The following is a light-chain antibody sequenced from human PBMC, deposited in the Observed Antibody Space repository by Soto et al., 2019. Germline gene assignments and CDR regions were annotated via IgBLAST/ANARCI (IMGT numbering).Light chain of an antibody. CDR1: QGISSY. CDR2: AAS. CDR3: QQLNSYPS. Sequence: QLTQSPSSLSASVGDRVTITCRASQGISSYLAWYQQNPGKAPKLLIYAASTLQSGVPSRFSGSGSGTDFTLTISSLQPEDFATYYCQQLNSYPSFGGGTKVEIK. V-gene: IGKV1-9*01. J-gene: IGKJ4*01.